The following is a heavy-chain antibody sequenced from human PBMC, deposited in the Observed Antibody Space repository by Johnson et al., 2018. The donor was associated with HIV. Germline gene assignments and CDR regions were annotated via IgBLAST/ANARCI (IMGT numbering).Heavy chain of an antibody. V-gene: IGHV3-13*01. CDR1: GITFDNYA. CDR3: AREQELIGERAFDI. J-gene: IGHJ3*02. CDR2: IGTAGDT. Sequence: VQLVESGGRMVQPGGSLRLSCVVSGITFDNYAMHWVRHAPGKGLEWVSAIGTAGDTYYPGSVKGRFTISRENAKNSLYLQMNSLRAGDTAVYYCAREQELIGERAFDIWGQGTMVTVSS. D-gene: IGHD6-13*01.